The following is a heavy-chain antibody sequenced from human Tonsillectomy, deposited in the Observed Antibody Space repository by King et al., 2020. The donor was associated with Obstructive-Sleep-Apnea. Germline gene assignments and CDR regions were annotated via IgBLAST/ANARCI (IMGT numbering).Heavy chain of an antibody. D-gene: IGHD2-15*01. CDR2: ISGSGGGT. J-gene: IGHJ6*02. CDR1: GFTFSSHA. CDR3: AKLVVVTIYGMDV. Sequence: DVQLVESGGGLVQPGGSLRLSCAASGFTFSSHAMSWVRQAPGKVLEWVSAISGSGGGTFYADSVGGRFTISRDNSKNTLYLQMNSLRAEDTAVYYCAKLVVVTIYGMDVWGQGTTVTVS. V-gene: IGHV3-23*04.